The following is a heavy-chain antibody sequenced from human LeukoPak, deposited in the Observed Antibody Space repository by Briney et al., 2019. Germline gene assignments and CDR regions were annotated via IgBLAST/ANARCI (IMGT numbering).Heavy chain of an antibody. CDR3: AKWGDYDVLTGYYVSDY. CDR1: GFTFSNYA. J-gene: IGHJ4*02. CDR2: XXGSGGNT. V-gene: IGHV3-23*01. Sequence: GGSLRLSCAASGFTFSNYAMSWVRQAQGKGXXXXXXXXGSGGNTYYADSVKGRFTISRDNSKNTVFLQMNSLRAEDTAVYCCAKWGDYDVLTGYYVSDYWGQGTLVTVSS. D-gene: IGHD3-9*01.